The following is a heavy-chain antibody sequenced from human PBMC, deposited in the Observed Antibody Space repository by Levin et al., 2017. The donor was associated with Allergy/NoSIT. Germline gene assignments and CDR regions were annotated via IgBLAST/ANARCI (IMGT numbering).Heavy chain of an antibody. J-gene: IGHJ4*02. CDR2: ISGSGGST. D-gene: IGHD3-16*01. CDR3: AKGLWELSFFDY. Sequence: GESLKISCAASGFTFSSYAMSWVRQAPGKGLEWVSAISGSGGSTYYADSVKGRFTISRDNSKNTLYLQMNSLRAEDTAVYYCAKGLWELSFFDYWGQGTLVTVSS. V-gene: IGHV3-23*01. CDR1: GFTFSSYA.